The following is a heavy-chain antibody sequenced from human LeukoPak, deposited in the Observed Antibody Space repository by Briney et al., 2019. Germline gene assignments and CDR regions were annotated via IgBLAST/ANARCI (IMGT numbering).Heavy chain of an antibody. V-gene: IGHV3-30*02. Sequence: GGSLRLTCAASGFTFSSYGMHWVRQAPGKGLEWVAFIRYDGSNKYYADSVKGRFTISRDNSKNTLYPQMNSLRAEDTAVYYCAKDILSSSWVDYYYYYMDVWGKGTTVTISS. CDR3: AKDILSSSWVDYYYYYMDV. CDR1: GFTFSSYG. D-gene: IGHD6-13*01. J-gene: IGHJ6*03. CDR2: IRYDGSNK.